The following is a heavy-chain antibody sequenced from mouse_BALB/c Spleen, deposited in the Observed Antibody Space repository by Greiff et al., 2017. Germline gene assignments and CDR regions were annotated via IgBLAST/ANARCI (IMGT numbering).Heavy chain of an antibody. D-gene: IGHD1-1*01. CDR2: ISYSGST. CDR3: ARWDGMGRGLDY. Sequence: EVKLVESGPGLVKPSQSLSLTCTVTGYSITSDYAWNWIRQFPGNKLEWMGYISYSGSTSYNPSLKSRISITRDTSKNQFFLQLNSVTTEDTATYYCARWDGMGRGLDYWGQGTSVTVSS. J-gene: IGHJ4*01. V-gene: IGHV3-2*02. CDR1: GYSITSDYA.